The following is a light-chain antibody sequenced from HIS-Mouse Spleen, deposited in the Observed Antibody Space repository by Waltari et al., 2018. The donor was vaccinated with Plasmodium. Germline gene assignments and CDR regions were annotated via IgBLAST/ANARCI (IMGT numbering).Light chain of an antibody. Sequence: EIVLTQSPGTLSLSPGERATLSCRASQSVSSSYLAWYQQKPGQAPRLLIYGASSRATGIPDRFSGSVSGTDFTLTISRLEPEDFAVYYCQQYGSSPPQTFGGGTKVEIK. CDR1: QSVSSSY. CDR2: GAS. V-gene: IGKV3-20*01. J-gene: IGKJ4*01. CDR3: QQYGSSPPQT.